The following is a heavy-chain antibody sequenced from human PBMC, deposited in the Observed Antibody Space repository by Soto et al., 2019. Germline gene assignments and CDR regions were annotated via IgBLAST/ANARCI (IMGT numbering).Heavy chain of an antibody. J-gene: IGHJ4*02. D-gene: IGHD3-10*01. CDR3: ARGRASGSYYLLDY. CDR1: GNTFTIYD. CDR2: INPNSGNI. V-gene: IGHV1-8*01. Sequence: ASVKVSCKASGNTFTIYDINCVLQSTGHWLEWMGCINPNSGNIGYAQKFQGRVTMTRDTAIRTAYMEVSRLRSDDTAVYYCARGRASGSYYLLDYWGQGTLVTVSS.